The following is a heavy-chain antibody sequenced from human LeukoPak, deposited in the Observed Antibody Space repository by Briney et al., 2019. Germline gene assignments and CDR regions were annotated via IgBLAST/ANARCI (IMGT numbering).Heavy chain of an antibody. CDR2: ISYDGSNK. V-gene: IGHV3-30-3*01. Sequence: GGSLRLSCAASGFTFSSYAMHWVRQAPGKGLEWVAVISYDGSNKYYADSVKGRFTISRDNSKNTLYLQMNSLRAEDTAVYYCARSDRWELPTDYWGQGTLVTVSS. J-gene: IGHJ4*02. D-gene: IGHD1-26*01. CDR1: GFTFSSYA. CDR3: ARSDRWELPTDY.